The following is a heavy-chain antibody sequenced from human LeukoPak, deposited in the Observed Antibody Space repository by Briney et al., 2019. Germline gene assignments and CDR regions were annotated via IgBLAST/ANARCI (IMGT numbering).Heavy chain of an antibody. CDR1: GYTFTGYY. Sequence: ASVKVSCKASGYTFTGYYMHWVRQAPGQGLEWMGIINPSGGSTSYAQKFQGRVTMTRDMSTSTVYMELSSLRSEDTAVYYCARDYSYGAHFDYWGQGTLVTVSS. CDR2: INPSGGST. J-gene: IGHJ4*02. CDR3: ARDYSYGAHFDY. V-gene: IGHV1-46*01. D-gene: IGHD5-18*01.